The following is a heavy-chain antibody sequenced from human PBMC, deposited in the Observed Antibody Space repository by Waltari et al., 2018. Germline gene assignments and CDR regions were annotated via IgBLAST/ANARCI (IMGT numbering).Heavy chain of an antibody. D-gene: IGHD1-26*01. CDR2: FDPEDGEK. V-gene: IGHV1-24*01. CDR3: ATDLVIVGATLGDY. J-gene: IGHJ4*02. CDR1: GYTLTELS. Sequence: QVQLVQSGAEVKKPGASVKVSCKVSGYTLTELSMHWVRQAPGKGLEWTGGFDPEDGEKNDAQKCQGRVTLTEDTSTDPAYMELGSLRSEDTAVYYCATDLVIVGATLGDYWGQGTLVTVSS.